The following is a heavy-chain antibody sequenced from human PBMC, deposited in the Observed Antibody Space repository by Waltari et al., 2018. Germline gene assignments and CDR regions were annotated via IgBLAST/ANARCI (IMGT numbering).Heavy chain of an antibody. D-gene: IGHD2-2*02. CDR1: GFTLSSYA. Sequence: LSCAASGFTLSSYAMSWVRQAPGKGLEWVTAISASGGNTYYADSVRGRFTISRDTSKNPLYLQMNSLRAEDTALYYCAKDLLYCAGNNCYRGFDYWGQGTLVTVSS. V-gene: IGHV3-23*01. J-gene: IGHJ4*02. CDR2: ISASGGNT. CDR3: AKDLLYCAGNNCYRGFDY.